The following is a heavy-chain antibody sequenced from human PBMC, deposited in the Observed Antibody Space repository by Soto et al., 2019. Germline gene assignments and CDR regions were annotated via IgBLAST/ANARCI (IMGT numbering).Heavy chain of an antibody. CDR1: GGTFSSYT. J-gene: IGHJ3*02. CDR3: ARASGGGSYYAGDFDI. D-gene: IGHD1-26*01. Sequence: QVQLVQSGAEVKKPGSSVKVSCKASGGTFSSYTISWVRQAPGQGLEWMGRIIPILGIANYAQKFQGRVTITADKSTSTAYMELSSLRSEDTAVYYCARASGGGSYYAGDFDIWGQGTMVTVSS. CDR2: IIPILGIA. V-gene: IGHV1-69*02.